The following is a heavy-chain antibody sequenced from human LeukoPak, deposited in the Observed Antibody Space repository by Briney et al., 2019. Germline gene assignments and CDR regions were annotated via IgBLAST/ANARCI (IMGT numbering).Heavy chain of an antibody. CDR1: VYTFTSYG. CDR3: ARDLPTSGGDYYPTFDY. V-gene: IGHV1-18*01. Sequence: ASVKVSCKASVYTFTSYGISWVRQAPGQGLEWMGWISAYNGNTNYAQKLQGRVTMTTDTSTSTAYMELRSLRSDDTAVYYCARDLPTSGGDYYPTFDYWGQGTLVTVSP. J-gene: IGHJ4*02. D-gene: IGHD2-21*02. CDR2: ISAYNGNT.